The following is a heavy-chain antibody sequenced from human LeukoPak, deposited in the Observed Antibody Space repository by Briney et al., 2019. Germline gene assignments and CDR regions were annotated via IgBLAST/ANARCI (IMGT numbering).Heavy chain of an antibody. CDR3: ARPRAYDSRDLDY. CDR1: GFTFSGYA. Sequence: GGSLRLSCEASGFTFSGYAMNWVRQAPGKGLEWVSGISGTGDTIHYADSVKGRSTISRDNFKNTVYLQMNSLRAEDTAVYYCARPRAYDSRDLDYWGQGTLVTVSS. CDR2: ISGTGDTI. D-gene: IGHD3-16*01. V-gene: IGHV3-23*01. J-gene: IGHJ4*02.